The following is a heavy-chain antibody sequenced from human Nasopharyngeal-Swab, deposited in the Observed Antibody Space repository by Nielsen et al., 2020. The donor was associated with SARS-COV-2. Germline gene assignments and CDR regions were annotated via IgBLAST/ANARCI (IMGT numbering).Heavy chain of an antibody. Sequence: WIRQPPGKGLEWIGYIYYSGSTNYNPSLKSRVTISVDTSKNQFSLKLSSLTAADTAVYYCASQNFWSSYYKRDPIDYWGQGTLVTVSS. D-gene: IGHD3-3*01. CDR3: ASQNFWSSYYKRDPIDY. V-gene: IGHV4-61*07. J-gene: IGHJ4*02. CDR2: IYYSGST.